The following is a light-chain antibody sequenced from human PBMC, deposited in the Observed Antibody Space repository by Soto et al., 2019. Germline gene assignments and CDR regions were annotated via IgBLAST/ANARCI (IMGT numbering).Light chain of an antibody. CDR3: QHYANFLWT. J-gene: IGKJ1*01. V-gene: IGKV3D-20*02. Sequence: EIVFTQSPATLSVSQGERSTLSLSASQTVTSTYLAWYQQKPGQAPRLLIYGVSNRATAIPDRFSGSGSGTDFTLTINGLEPEDSAVYFCQHYANFLWTFGQGTKVDIK. CDR2: GVS. CDR1: QTVTSTY.